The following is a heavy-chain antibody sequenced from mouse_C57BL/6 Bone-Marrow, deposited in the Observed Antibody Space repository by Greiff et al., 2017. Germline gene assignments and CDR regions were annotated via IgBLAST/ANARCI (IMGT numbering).Heavy chain of an antibody. CDR2: FYPGSGGI. D-gene: IGHD1-1*01. Sequence: VQVVESGAELVKPGASVKLSCKASGYTITEYTIHWVKQRSGQGLEWIGWFYPGSGGIKYNEKFKDKATLTADKSSSTVYMELSSLTSEDSAVYFCSRRQTLQLLREGYFDYWGQGTTLTVSS. J-gene: IGHJ2*01. V-gene: IGHV1-62-2*01. CDR1: GYTITEYT. CDR3: SRRQTLQLLREGYFDY.